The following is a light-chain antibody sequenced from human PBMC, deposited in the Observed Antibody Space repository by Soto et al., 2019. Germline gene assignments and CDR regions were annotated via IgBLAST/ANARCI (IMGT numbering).Light chain of an antibody. CDR2: TTS. Sequence: DSHMTHSPSSLSASVVDRVTIACRASQTVSKFVNWYQQKPGKVPTLLIFTTSTLHSGVPSRFSGSGSGTEFTLTINGLQPEDFATYYCQQTYTLPRTFAQGTKVDIK. CDR1: QTVSKF. J-gene: IGKJ1*01. CDR3: QQTYTLPRT. V-gene: IGKV1-39*01.